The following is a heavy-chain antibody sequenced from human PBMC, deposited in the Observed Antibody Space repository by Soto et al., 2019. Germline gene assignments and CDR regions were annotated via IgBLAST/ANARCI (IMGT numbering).Heavy chain of an antibody. V-gene: IGHV3-11*01. J-gene: IGHJ4*02. CDR1: GFTFSDYY. Sequence: GGSLRLSCAASGFTFSDYYMSWIRQAPGKGLEWVSYISGSDDTIYYADPVKGRFTISRDNAKKSLYLQMNSLRAEDTAVYYCARDRASYYYTSGPYCFDYWGQGTLVTVSS. CDR3: ARDRASYYYTSGPYCFDY. D-gene: IGHD3-10*01. CDR2: ISGSDDTI.